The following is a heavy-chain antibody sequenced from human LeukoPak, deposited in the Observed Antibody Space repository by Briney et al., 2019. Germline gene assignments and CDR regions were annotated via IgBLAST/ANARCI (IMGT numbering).Heavy chain of an antibody. Sequence: GGSRRLSCAASGFTFSSYGMHWVRQAPGKGLEWVAFIRYDGSNKYYADSVKGRFTISRDNSKNTLYLQMNSLRAEDTAVYYCAKGSVVPAAMGVPAFDIWGQGTMVTVSS. CDR1: GFTFSSYG. CDR3: AKGSVVPAAMGVPAFDI. D-gene: IGHD2-2*01. J-gene: IGHJ3*02. V-gene: IGHV3-30*02. CDR2: IRYDGSNK.